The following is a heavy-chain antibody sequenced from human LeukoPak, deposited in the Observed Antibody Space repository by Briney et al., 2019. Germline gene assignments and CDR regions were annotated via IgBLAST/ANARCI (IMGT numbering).Heavy chain of an antibody. Sequence: GGSLRLSCAASGFTFSSYSMNWVRQAPGEGLEWVSSIISSSSYIYYAGSEKGRFTISRDNDKNSVYLQMNSLRAEDTAVYYCARPREKWLDTHIFYYWGQGTLVTVSS. CDR2: IISSSSYI. CDR1: GFTFSSYS. D-gene: IGHD6-19*01. CDR3: ARPREKWLDTHIFYY. J-gene: IGHJ4*02. V-gene: IGHV3-21*01.